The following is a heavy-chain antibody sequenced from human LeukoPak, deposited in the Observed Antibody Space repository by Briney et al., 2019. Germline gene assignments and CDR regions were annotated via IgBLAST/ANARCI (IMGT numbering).Heavy chain of an antibody. Sequence: ASVKVYCKTSGYTFTGYYMYWVRQAPGQGLEWVGWINPNSGGTNYAQKFQGRVTMTRDTSISTVYMELSSLRSDDTAVYFCARRVVPTAFSWFDPWGQGTLVTVSP. V-gene: IGHV1-2*02. CDR3: ARRVVPTAFSWFDP. CDR1: GYTFTGYY. J-gene: IGHJ5*02. CDR2: INPNSGGT. D-gene: IGHD2-2*01.